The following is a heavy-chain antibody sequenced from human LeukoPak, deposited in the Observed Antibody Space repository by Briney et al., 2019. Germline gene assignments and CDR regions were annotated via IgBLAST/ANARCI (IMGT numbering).Heavy chain of an antibody. CDR3: AKVRTQWTMVRGVPYMDV. V-gene: IGHV3-23*01. CDR2: ISGSGGST. CDR1: GFTFSSYG. Sequence: GGSLRLSCAASGFTFSSYGMSWVRQAPGKGLEWVSAISGSGGSTYYADSVKGRFTISRDNSRNTLYLQMNSLRAEDTAVYYCAKVRTQWTMVRGVPYMDVWGKGTTVTVSS. J-gene: IGHJ6*03. D-gene: IGHD3-10*01.